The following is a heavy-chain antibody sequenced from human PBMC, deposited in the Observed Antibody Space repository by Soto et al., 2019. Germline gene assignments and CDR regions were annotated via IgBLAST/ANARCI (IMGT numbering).Heavy chain of an antibody. Sequence: LRLSCAASGFTFRRYAMSWVRQAPGKGLEWVSAIGGSGGNTYYADSVKGRFTIARDNSKNMVYLEMNRLRAEDTAVYYCAKEVVVTIMGAIYSFYGLDVWGQGLTVTVS. J-gene: IGHJ6*02. D-gene: IGHD3-3*01. CDR1: GFTFRRYA. CDR3: AKEVVVTIMGAIYSFYGLDV. CDR2: IGGSGGNT. V-gene: IGHV3-23*01.